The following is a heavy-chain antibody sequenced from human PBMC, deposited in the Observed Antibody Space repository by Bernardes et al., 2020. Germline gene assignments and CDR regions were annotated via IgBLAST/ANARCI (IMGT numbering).Heavy chain of an antibody. CDR2: ISHSGTIQ. CDR3: ARGTLLVAVYYFDN. CDR1: GFAFNKYA. J-gene: IGHJ4*02. Sequence: GGSLRLSCEASGFAFNKYAMHWVRQAPGKRPEWVAGISHSGTIQHYAESVEGRFTFSRDNSKNSVYLQMDSLRPEDTGVYYCARGTLLVAVYYFDNWGQGILVTVSS. V-gene: IGHV3-30*04. D-gene: IGHD3-10*01.